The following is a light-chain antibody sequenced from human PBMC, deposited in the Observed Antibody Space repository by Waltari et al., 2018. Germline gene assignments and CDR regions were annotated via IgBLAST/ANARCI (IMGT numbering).Light chain of an antibody. Sequence: QSVLTQPPSTSGTPGQMVSISSSGSSSNIRNNYVFWYQHLPGTAPKLLIYRNNQRPPGVPDRFSGSKSGTSASLAISGLRPEDEATYYCAAWDDSLSVSYVFGTGTKVTVL. CDR3: AAWDDSLSVSYV. CDR1: SSNIRNNY. V-gene: IGLV1-47*01. J-gene: IGLJ1*01. CDR2: RNN.